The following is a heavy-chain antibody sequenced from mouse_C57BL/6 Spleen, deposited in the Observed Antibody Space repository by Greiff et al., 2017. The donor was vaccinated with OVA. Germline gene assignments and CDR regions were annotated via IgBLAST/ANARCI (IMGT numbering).Heavy chain of an antibody. V-gene: IGHV5-12*01. Sequence: EVNLVESGGGLVQPGGSLKLSCAASGFTFSDYYMYWVRQTPEKRLEWVAYISNGGGSTYYPDTVKGRFTISRDNAKNTLYLQMSRLRSEDTAMYYCARHGSSYGGYFDVWGTGTTVTVSS. J-gene: IGHJ1*03. CDR3: ARHGSSYGGYFDV. CDR2: ISNGGGST. D-gene: IGHD1-1*01. CDR1: GFTFSDYY.